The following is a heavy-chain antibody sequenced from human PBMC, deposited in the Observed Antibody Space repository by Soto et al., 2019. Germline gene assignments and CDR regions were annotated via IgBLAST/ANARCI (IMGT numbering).Heavy chain of an antibody. V-gene: IGHV3-23*01. J-gene: IGHJ4*02. CDR2: IGSSGST. Sequence: GGSLRLSCAASGFTFDTYALNWVLQAPGKGLEWVSAIGSSGSTYYADSVKGRFTISRDTPKKTLYLQMNSLRVEDTAKYYCAKGFRSLEWYSLAPFDYWGQGALVTVSS. CDR1: GFTFDTYA. CDR3: AKGFRSLEWYSLAPFDY. D-gene: IGHD3-3*01.